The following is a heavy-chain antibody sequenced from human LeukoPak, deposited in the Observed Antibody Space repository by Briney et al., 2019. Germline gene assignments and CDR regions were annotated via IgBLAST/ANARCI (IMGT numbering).Heavy chain of an antibody. CDR2: IHWNSGST. CDR3: AKEDCSGGSCYFAH. D-gene: IGHD2-15*01. J-gene: IGHJ4*02. CDR1: GFTFDDYG. Sequence: GGSLRLSCVASGFTFDDYGISWVRQAPGKGLEWVSRIHWNSGSTRYADSVKGRFTISRDNAKNSLYLQMNSLRIEDTAVYYCAKEDCSGGSCYFAHWGQGTLVTVSS. V-gene: IGHV3-20*04.